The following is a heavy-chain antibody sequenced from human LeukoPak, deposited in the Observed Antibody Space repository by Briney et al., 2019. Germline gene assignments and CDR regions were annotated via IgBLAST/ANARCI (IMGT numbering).Heavy chain of an antibody. V-gene: IGHV4-31*03. J-gene: IGHJ6*04. CDR3: ARGAFYYYGMDV. Sequence: SETLSLTCTVSGGSISSGGYYWSWIRQHPGKGLEWIGYIYYSGSTYYNPSLKSRVTISADTSKNQFSLKLSSVTAADTAVYYCARGAFYYYGMDVWGKGTTVTVSS. CDR2: IYYSGST. CDR1: GGSISSGGYY.